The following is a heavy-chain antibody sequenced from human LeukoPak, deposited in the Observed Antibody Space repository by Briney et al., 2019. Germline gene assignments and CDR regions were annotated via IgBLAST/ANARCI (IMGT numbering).Heavy chain of an antibody. CDR1: GGSISSSSYY. V-gene: IGHV4-61*01. CDR2: IDYSGRT. D-gene: IGHD6-19*01. J-gene: IGHJ4*02. CDR3: AREGKLTGYFGGLGFNY. Sequence: SETLSLTCTVSGGSISSSSYYWSWIRQPPGKGLEWIGNIDYSGRTIYNPALKSRITVSVDTSKNQFSLNLTSVTAADTAVYYCAREGKLTGYFGGLGFNYWGQGILVTVSS.